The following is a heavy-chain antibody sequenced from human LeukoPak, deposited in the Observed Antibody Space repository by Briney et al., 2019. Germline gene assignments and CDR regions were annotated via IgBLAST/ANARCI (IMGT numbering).Heavy chain of an antibody. J-gene: IGHJ4*02. V-gene: IGHV4-4*07. CDR1: SGSITSYY. CDR3: ARARGRLLLVDY. Sequence: SEALSLTCTVSSGSITSYYWNWIRQPAGKGLEWIGRIYSSGSTDYNPSLRSRVTMSVDTSKNQFSLNLSSVTAADSAVYYCARARGRLLLVDYWGQGTLVTVSS. D-gene: IGHD2-15*01. CDR2: IYSSGST.